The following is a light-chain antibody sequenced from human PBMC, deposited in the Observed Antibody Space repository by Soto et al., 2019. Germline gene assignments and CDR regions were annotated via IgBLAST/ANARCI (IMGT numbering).Light chain of an antibody. Sequence: QSALTQPASVSGSPGQSITISCTGTSSDVGGYNFVSWYQQHPGKVPKLMLYDVVIRPSGVSDRFSGSKSGNTASLTISGLQTEDEADYYCSSYTSSNTLEFGGGTKVTVL. V-gene: IGLV2-14*03. CDR3: SSYTSSNTLE. J-gene: IGLJ2*01. CDR2: DVV. CDR1: SSDVGGYNF.